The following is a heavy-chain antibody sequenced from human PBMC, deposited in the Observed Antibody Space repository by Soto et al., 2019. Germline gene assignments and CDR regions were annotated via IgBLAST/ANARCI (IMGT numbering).Heavy chain of an antibody. V-gene: IGHV1-69*01. CDR3: AFSSSYYFDY. CDR2: IIPIFGPA. J-gene: IGHJ4*02. CDR1: GGTISANT. Sequence: QVQLVQSGAEVKKPGSSVKVSCKASGGTISANTITWVRQAPRQGLEWMGGIIPIFGPADYAQKFQGRVTITADESTSTVYMELTSLRSEDTAVYYCAFSSSYYFDYWGRGTLVTVSS. D-gene: IGHD6-6*01.